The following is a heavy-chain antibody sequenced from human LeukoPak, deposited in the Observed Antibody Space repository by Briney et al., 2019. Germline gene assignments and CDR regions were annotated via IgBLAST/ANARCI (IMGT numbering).Heavy chain of an antibody. CDR2: MNPNSGNT. J-gene: IGHJ6*02. CDR3: ARGHDFWSGYYGHYYYYGMDV. CDR1: GYTFTSYD. V-gene: IGHV1-8*01. D-gene: IGHD3-3*01. Sequence: ASMKVSCKAFGYTFTSYDINWVRQATGQGLEWMGWMNPNSGNTGYAQKFQGRVTMTRNTSISTAYMELSSLRSEDTAVYYCARGHDFWSGYYGHYYYYGMDVWGQGTTVTVSS.